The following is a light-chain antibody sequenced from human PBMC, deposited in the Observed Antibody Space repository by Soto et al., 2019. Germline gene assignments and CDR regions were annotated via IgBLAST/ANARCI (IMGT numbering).Light chain of an antibody. J-gene: IGKJ5*01. CDR2: DAS. CDR3: QQCSNWPPIT. V-gene: IGKV3-11*01. Sequence: EIVLTQSPGTLSLSSGERATLSCRASQSFNSIYLAWYQQKPGQAPRLLIYDASNRAPGIPARFSGSGSGTDFTLTISSLEPEDFAVYYCQQCSNWPPITFGQGTRLEI. CDR1: QSFNSIY.